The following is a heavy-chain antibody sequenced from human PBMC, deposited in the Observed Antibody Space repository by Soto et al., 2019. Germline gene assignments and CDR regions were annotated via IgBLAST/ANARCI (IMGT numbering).Heavy chain of an antibody. J-gene: IGHJ5*02. D-gene: IGHD3-10*01. V-gene: IGHV4-34*01. CDR3: AREGGYYGSGKPTDP. CDR1: GGSFSGYY. CDR2: INHSGST. Sequence: QVQLQQWGAGLLKPSETLSLTCAVYGGSFSGYYWSWTRQPPGKGLEWIGEINHSGSTNYNPSLKSRVTISVDTSKNQFSLKLSSVTAADTAVYYCAREGGYYGSGKPTDPWGQGTLVTVSS.